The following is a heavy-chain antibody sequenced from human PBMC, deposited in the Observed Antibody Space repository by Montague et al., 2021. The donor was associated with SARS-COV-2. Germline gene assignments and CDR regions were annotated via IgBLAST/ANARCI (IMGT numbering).Heavy chain of an antibody. Sequence: SLRLSCAASGFTFSSYSMNWVRQAPGKGLEWVSSISSSSSYIYYADSVKGRFTISRDNAKNSLYLQMNSLRAEDTAVYYCARDLTEDYGDAGFDYWGQGTLVTVSS. V-gene: IGHV3-21*01. D-gene: IGHD4-17*01. CDR2: ISSSSSYI. CDR3: ARDLTEDYGDAGFDY. J-gene: IGHJ4*02. CDR1: GFTFSSYS.